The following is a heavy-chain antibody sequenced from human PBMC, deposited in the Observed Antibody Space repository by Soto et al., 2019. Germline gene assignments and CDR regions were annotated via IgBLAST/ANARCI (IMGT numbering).Heavy chain of an antibody. V-gene: IGHV3-21*01. CDR1: GFTFSSYS. J-gene: IGHJ4*02. CDR2: ISSSSSYI. CDR3: VGYYYDSSGYELTFDY. Sequence: EVQLVESGGGLVKPGGSLRLSCAASGFTFSSYSMNWVRQAPGKGLEWVSSISSSSSYIYYADSVKGRFTISRDNAKNSLYLQMNGLRAEDTAVYYCVGYYYDSSGYELTFDYWGQGTLVTVSS. D-gene: IGHD3-22*01.